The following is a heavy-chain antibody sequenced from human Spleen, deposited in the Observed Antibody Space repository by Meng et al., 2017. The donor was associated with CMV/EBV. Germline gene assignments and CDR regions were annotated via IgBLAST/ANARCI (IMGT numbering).Heavy chain of an antibody. D-gene: IGHD1-26*01. CDR1: GGSFDGYY. V-gene: IGHV4-34*01. Sequence: GGSFDGYYGSWSRQPPRKGLEWIGEINHSGSTNSNPSLKSRVTISVDTSKNQFSLKLSSVTAADTAVYYCARATRLVGAKLGRHFDYWGQGTLVTVSS. CDR3: ARATRLVGAKLGRHFDY. CDR2: INHSGST. J-gene: IGHJ4*02.